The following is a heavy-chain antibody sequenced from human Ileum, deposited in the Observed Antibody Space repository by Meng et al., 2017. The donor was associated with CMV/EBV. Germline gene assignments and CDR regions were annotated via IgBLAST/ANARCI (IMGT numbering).Heavy chain of an antibody. CDR1: GYTFTSNN. D-gene: IGHD6-25*01. CDR3: ARDGLNERYFDY. Sequence: QVQLVQSGSELKKPGASVKVSCKASGYTFTSNNLIWVRQAPGQGPEWMGWSDTYTGNPTYARDFTGRFVFSLDTSVSTAYLQISSLKAEDTAVYYCARDGLNERYFDYWGQGTLVTVSS. V-gene: IGHV7-4-1*02. CDR2: SDTYTGNP. J-gene: IGHJ4*02.